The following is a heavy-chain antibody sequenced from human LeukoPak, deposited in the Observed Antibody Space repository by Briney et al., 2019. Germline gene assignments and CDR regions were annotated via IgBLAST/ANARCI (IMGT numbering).Heavy chain of an antibody. CDR1: GFNFNNYD. Sequence: PGGSLRLSSAASGFNFNNYDMHWVRQAPGKGLEWVSALGSVGDTYYPDSVRGRFTISKETAKNSLYLQMTSLRDEDTAVYYCVRGRRSYGFDHWGQGTLVTVSS. D-gene: IGHD3-16*01. CDR3: VRGRRSYGFDH. CDR2: LGSVGDT. V-gene: IGHV3-13*01. J-gene: IGHJ4*02.